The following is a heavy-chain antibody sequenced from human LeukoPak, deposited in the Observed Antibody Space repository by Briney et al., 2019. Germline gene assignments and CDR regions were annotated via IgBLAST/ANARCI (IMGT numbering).Heavy chain of an antibody. CDR2: IKQDGSEK. Sequence: GGSLRLSCAASGFTFSSYWMSWVRQAPGKGLEWVANIKQDGSEKYYVDSVKGRFTISRDHAKNSLYLQMNSLRAEDTAVYYCARDLGSGYYFGWFDPWGQGTLVTVSS. J-gene: IGHJ5*02. CDR1: GFTFSSYW. D-gene: IGHD3-22*01. CDR3: ARDLGSGYYFGWFDP. V-gene: IGHV3-7*03.